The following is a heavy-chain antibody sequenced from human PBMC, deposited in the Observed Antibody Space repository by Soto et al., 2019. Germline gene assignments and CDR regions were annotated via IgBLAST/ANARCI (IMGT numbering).Heavy chain of an antibody. Sequence: QLQLQESGSGLVKPSQTLSLTCAVSGGSISSGGYSWSWIRQPPGKGLEWIGYIYHSGSTYYNPSLKGPDTISVDRPKSQFPLKMGSVTAADTAVYYGARDELGGPGGYWGQGTLVTVSS. CDR1: GGSISSGGYS. CDR2: IYHSGST. V-gene: IGHV4-30-2*01. J-gene: IGHJ4*02. D-gene: IGHD3-10*01. CDR3: ARDELGGPGGY.